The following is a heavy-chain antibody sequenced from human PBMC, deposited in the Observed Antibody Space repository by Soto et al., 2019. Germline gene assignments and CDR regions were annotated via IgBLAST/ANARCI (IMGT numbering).Heavy chain of an antibody. Sequence: SETLSLTCTVSGGSISTSAYYWGWIRQPPGKGLEWIGTIYYSGTSYHNPSLKSRVTISVDTSKNQFSLKLSSVTAADTAVYYCARHGGRRGGWFDPWGQGTLVTAPQ. J-gene: IGHJ5*02. D-gene: IGHD2-15*01. V-gene: IGHV4-39*01. CDR1: GGSISTSAYY. CDR3: ARHGGRRGGWFDP. CDR2: IYYSGTS.